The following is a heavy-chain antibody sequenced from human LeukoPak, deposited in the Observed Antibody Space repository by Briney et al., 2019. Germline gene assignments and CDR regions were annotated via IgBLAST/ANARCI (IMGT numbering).Heavy chain of an antibody. J-gene: IGHJ4*02. V-gene: IGHV3-74*03. CDR1: GFTFSNYW. CDR3: ARDKKSGESSEIDY. Sequence: GGSLRLSCAASGFTFSNYWVHWVRQAPGKGLVWVSRINRDGSNTKYAGSVKGRFTVSRDNAKNTLNLQLNSLRAEDTAVYYCARDKKSGESSEIDYWGQGTLVTVSS. CDR2: INRDGSNT. D-gene: IGHD3-10*01.